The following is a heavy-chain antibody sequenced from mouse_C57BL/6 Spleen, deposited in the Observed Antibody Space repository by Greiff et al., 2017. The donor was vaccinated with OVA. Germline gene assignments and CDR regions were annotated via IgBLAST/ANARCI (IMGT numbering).Heavy chain of an antibody. CDR3: AIEEVVSGPYAMDY. J-gene: IGHJ4*01. V-gene: IGHV1-39*01. CDR2: INPNYGTT. Sequence: VQLQQSGPELVKPGASVKISCKASGYSFTDYNMNWVKQSNGKSLEWIGVINPNYGTTSYNQKFKGKATLTVDQSSSTAYMQLNSLTSEDSAVYYCAIEEVVSGPYAMDYWGQGTSGTVSS. D-gene: IGHD3-2*02. CDR1: GYSFTDYN.